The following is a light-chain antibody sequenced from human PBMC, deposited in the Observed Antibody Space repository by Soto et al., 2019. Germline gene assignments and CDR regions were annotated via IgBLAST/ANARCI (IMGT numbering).Light chain of an antibody. J-gene: IGLJ2*01. V-gene: IGLV1-44*01. CDR2: TDN. CDR3: AAWDDSLNGVV. Sequence: QSVLTQPPSASGTPGQRVTSSCSGSSSNIASNTVNWYQQLPGTAPKVLIYTDNQRPSGVPDRFSGSKSGTSASLAISGLQSEDEADYYCAAWDDSLNGVVFGGGTKLTVL. CDR1: SSNIASNT.